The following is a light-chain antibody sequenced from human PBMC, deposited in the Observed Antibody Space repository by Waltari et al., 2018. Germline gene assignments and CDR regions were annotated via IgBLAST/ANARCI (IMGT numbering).Light chain of an antibody. CDR2: EVS. V-gene: IGLV2-14*01. Sequence: QSALTQPASVSGSPGQSITISCPGTSSDVGGYNYVSWYQHHPGIAPRLMIYEVSNRPSGVSNRFSGSKSGNTASLTISGLQAEDEADYYCSSYTSSITWVFGGGTKLTVL. CDR3: SSYTSSITWV. J-gene: IGLJ3*02. CDR1: SSDVGGYNY.